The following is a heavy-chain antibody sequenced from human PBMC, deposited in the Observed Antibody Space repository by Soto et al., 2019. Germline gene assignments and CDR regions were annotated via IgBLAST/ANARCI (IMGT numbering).Heavy chain of an antibody. J-gene: IGHJ6*02. CDR1: GFTFSSYG. D-gene: IGHD6-13*01. V-gene: IGHV3-33*01. CDR3: AREWYSSSWYYYYGMDV. Sequence: GGSLRLSCASSGFTFSSYGMHWVRQAPGKGLEWVAVIWYDGSNKYYADSVKGRFTISRDNSKNTLYLQMNSLRAEDTAVYYCAREWYSSSWYYYYGMDVWGQGTTVTVSS. CDR2: IWYDGSNK.